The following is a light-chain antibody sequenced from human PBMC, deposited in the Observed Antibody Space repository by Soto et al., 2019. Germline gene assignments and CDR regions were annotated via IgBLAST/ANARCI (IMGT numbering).Light chain of an antibody. CDR2: EVY. CDR3: NSYAGSNNVI. CDR1: SSDVGGYNY. J-gene: IGLJ2*01. V-gene: IGLV2-8*01. Sequence: QLVLTQPPSASGSPGQSVTISCTGTSSDVGGYNYVSWYQQHPGKAPKLIIYEVYKRPSGVPDRFSGSKSANTASLTVSGLQAEDEANYYCNSYAGSNNVIFGGGTKLTVL.